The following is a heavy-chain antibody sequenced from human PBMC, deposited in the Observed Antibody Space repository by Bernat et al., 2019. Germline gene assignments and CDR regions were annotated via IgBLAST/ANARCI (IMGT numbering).Heavy chain of an antibody. CDR2: IYSGGNT. J-gene: IGHJ4*02. CDR1: GFTVSSHY. CDR3: ARLGGVIAWGMD. V-gene: IGHV3-53*02. Sequence: EVQLVETGGGLIQPGGSLRLSCAASGFTVSSHYMSWVRQAPGRGLEWVSVIYSGGNTYYTDSVKGRFTISRDNSKNTLYLQMNSLRAEDTAMYYCARLGGVIAWGMDWGQGTLVTVSS. D-gene: IGHD3-16*02.